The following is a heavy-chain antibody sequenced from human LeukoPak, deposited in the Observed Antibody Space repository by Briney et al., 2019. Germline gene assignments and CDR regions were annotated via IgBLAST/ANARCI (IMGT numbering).Heavy chain of an antibody. CDR1: GYTLTSYG. Sequence: ASVKVSCKASGYTLTSYGISWVRQAPGQGLEWMGWTSGYNGKTNYAQKLQGRVTMTTDTSTSTAYMELRSLRSDDTAVYYCARDGAVATKEADYWGQGTLVTVSS. CDR2: TSGYNGKT. J-gene: IGHJ4*02. CDR3: ARDGAVATKEADY. V-gene: IGHV1-18*01. D-gene: IGHD5-12*01.